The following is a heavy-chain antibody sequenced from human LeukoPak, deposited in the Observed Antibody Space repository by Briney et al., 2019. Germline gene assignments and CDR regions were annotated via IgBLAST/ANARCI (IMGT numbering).Heavy chain of an antibody. J-gene: IGHJ4*02. Sequence: GGSLRLSCAASGFTFSSYWMHWVRHAPGKGLVWVSRINSDGSSTSYADSVKGRFTISRDNAKNTLYLQMNSLRAEDTAVYYCARFDFWSGYYPGWGQGTLVTVSS. CDR2: INSDGSST. CDR3: ARFDFWSGYYPG. D-gene: IGHD3-3*01. CDR1: GFTFSSYW. V-gene: IGHV3-74*01.